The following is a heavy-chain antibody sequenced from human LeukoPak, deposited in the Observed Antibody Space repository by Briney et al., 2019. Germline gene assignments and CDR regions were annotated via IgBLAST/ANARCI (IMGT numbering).Heavy chain of an antibody. CDR1: GFTVSSNY. J-gene: IGHJ3*02. D-gene: IGHD3-16*01. CDR2: IYSGGST. CDR3: ASEFKFGDAFDI. V-gene: IGHV3-53*01. Sequence: GGSLRLSCAASGFTVSSNYMSWVRQAPGKGLEWVSVIYSGGSTNYADSVKGRFTISRDNSKNTLYLQMNSLRAEDTAVYYCASEFKFGDAFDIWGQGTMVTVSS.